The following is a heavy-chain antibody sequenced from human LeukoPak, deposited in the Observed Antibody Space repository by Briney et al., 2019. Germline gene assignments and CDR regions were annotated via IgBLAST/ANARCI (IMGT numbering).Heavy chain of an antibody. CDR1: GGSFSGYY. CDR2: INHSGST. Sequence: SETLSLTCAVYGGSFSGYYWSWIRQPPGKGLEWIGEINHSGSTNYNPSLKSRVTISVDTSKNQFSLKLSSVTAADTAVYYCARGHLVFDSSSSAWFDPWGQGTLVTVSS. J-gene: IGHJ5*02. CDR3: ARGHLVFDSSSSAWFDP. D-gene: IGHD6-6*01. V-gene: IGHV4-34*01.